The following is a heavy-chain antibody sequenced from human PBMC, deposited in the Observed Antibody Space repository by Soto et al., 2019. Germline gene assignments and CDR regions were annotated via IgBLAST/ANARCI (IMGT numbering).Heavy chain of an antibody. J-gene: IGHJ6*02. Sequence: GAALKISCKGSGCRYTYYGIAWVRQRPGKDLEWMGIIYLNDADTRYNPSFQGQVTISADKSISTAYLQWTSLKTSDTAMYYCARVPSVVTPGNDYFGVDVWGQGTTVTVSS. D-gene: IGHD2-2*01. CDR2: IYLNDADT. V-gene: IGHV5-51*01. CDR1: GCRYTYYG. CDR3: ARVPSVVTPGNDYFGVDV.